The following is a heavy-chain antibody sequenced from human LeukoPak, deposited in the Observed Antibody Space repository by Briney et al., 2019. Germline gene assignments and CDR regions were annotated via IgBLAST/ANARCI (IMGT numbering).Heavy chain of an antibody. CDR1: GFTFSSYA. CDR2: ISGSGGST. V-gene: IGHV3-23*01. Sequence: GRSLRLSCAASGFTFSSYAMSWVRQAPGKGLEWVSAISGSGGSTYYADSVKGRFTISRDNSKNTLYLQMNSLRAEDTAVYYCAKVYGDYVLRWFDPWGQGTLVTASS. J-gene: IGHJ5*02. D-gene: IGHD4-17*01. CDR3: AKVYGDYVLRWFDP.